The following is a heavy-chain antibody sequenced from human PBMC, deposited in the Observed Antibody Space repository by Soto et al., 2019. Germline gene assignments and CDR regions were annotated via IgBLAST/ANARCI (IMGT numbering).Heavy chain of an antibody. V-gene: IGHV3-66*01. CDR3: ARVAPFDY. CDR1: GFTVNSNY. J-gene: IGHJ4*02. CDR2: LYSGGST. Sequence: EVQLVESGGGLVQPGGSLRLSCAASGFTVNSNYMSWVRQAPGQGLEWLSVLYSGGSTYYADSVKDRFTVSRDSSKNMLYLQMNRLRAEDTAVYYWARVAPFDYWGRGTLVTVSS.